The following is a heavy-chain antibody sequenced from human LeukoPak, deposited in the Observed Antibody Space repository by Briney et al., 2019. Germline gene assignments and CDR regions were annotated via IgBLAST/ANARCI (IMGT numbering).Heavy chain of an antibody. Sequence: GASVKVSCKASGYAFTNSGITWVRQAPGQGLEWLGWISTFNGNTNYAQRLQDRVTMTTDTSTNTAYLELRRLRSDDTALYYCARRHLIGNGYFDHWGQGSLVTVSS. CDR3: ARRHLIGNGYFDH. CDR1: GYAFTNSG. D-gene: IGHD4-23*01. CDR2: ISTFNGNT. V-gene: IGHV1-18*01. J-gene: IGHJ4*02.